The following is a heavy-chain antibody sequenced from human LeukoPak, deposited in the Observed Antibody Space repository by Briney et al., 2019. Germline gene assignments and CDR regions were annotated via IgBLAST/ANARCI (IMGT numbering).Heavy chain of an antibody. CDR1: GGSISSSNW. CDR2: IYHSGST. V-gene: IGHV4-4*02. J-gene: IGHJ4*02. D-gene: IGHD3-3*01. Sequence: SETLSLTCAVSGGSISSSNWWSWVRQPPGKGLEWIGEIYHSGSTNYNPSLKSRVTISVDKSKNQFSLKLSSVTAADTAVYYCXRVLAPDYDFWSGYRDGGYFDYWGQGTLVTVSS. CDR3: XRVLAPDYDFWSGYRDGGYFDY.